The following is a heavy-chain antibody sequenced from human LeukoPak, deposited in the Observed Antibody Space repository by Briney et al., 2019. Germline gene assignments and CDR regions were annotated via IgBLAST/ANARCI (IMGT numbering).Heavy chain of an antibody. CDR1: GGSISSYY. J-gene: IGHJ2*01. D-gene: IGHD6-19*01. CDR2: IYYSGST. Sequence: SETLSLTCTVSGGSISSYYWSWIRQPPGKGLEWIGYIYYSGSTNYNPSLKSRVTISVDTSKNQFSLKLSSVTAADTAVYYCARRYNGSGWYWYFDLWGRGTLVTVSS. V-gene: IGHV4-59*01. CDR3: ARRYNGSGWYWYFDL.